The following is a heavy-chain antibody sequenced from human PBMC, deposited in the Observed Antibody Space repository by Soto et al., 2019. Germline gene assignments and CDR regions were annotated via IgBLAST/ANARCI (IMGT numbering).Heavy chain of an antibody. CDR1: GFTFSSHP. J-gene: IGHJ4*02. CDR2: ISNNGGER. Sequence: EMQLLDSGGGLVQPGGSLRLSCAASGFTFSSHPMVWVRQAPGKGPEWVSSISNNGGERYYADSVKGRFTISRDNSKNTLYLQMNSLRAEDTAVYFCAKRDASGGYNWGTLDCWGQGSLVTVSS. D-gene: IGHD3-10*01. V-gene: IGHV3-23*01. CDR3: AKRDASGGYNWGTLDC.